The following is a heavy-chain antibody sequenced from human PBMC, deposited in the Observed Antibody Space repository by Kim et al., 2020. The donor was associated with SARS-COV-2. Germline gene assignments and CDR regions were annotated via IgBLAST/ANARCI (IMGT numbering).Heavy chain of an antibody. J-gene: IGHJ2*01. V-gene: IGHV4-34*01. Sequence: SETLSLTCAVYGGSFSGYFWSWIRQPPGKGLEWIGEINHSGNTNYSPSLKSRVTISVETSKNQFSRKLRSVTAADTAVYYCARGFSSRPYWYFDLWGRGTLVTVSS. CDR2: INHSGNT. D-gene: IGHD6-13*01. CDR3: ARGFSSRPYWYFDL. CDR1: GGSFSGYF.